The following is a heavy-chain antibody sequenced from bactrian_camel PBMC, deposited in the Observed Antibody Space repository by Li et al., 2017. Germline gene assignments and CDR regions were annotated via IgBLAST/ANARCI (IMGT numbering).Heavy chain of an antibody. CDR3: AAGAAGEPTRWADDYAY. J-gene: IGHJ4*01. Sequence: VQLVESGGGSVQAGGSLRLSCTVSGSTYSNLNVGWFRQAPGKGLEWVSIINGNGITTYYADSVKGRFSISRDNSVRTVYLQMNSLKPEDTAIYYCAAGAAGEPTRWADDYAYWGRGTQVTVS. CDR2: INGNGITT. CDR1: GSTYSNLN. D-gene: IGHD5*01. V-gene: IGHV3S40*01.